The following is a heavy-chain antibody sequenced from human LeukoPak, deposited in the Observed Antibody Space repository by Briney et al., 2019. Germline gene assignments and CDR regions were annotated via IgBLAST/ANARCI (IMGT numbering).Heavy chain of an antibody. J-gene: IGHJ4*02. D-gene: IGHD6-13*01. CDR3: ARRVTAASGFDY. V-gene: IGHV1-2*02. CDR2: TNPKNGGT. CDR1: GYTXTDYY. Sequence: ASVKVSCKASGYTXTDYYIYWVRQAPGQGLEWMGWTNPKNGGTNYAQKFQGRVTMTSDTSISTAYMDLNSLKSDDTAVYYCARRVTAASGFDYWGQGTLVTVSS.